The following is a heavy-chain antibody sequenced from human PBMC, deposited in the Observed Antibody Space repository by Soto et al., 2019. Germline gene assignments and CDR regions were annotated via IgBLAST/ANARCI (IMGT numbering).Heavy chain of an antibody. V-gene: IGHV3-11*05. J-gene: IGHJ6*02. CDR2: ISSSSTYT. Sequence: QVQLVESGGGLVKPGGSLRLSCSAAGFTFSDYYMSWIRQAPGKGLEWVSYISSSSTYTNYADSVKGRFTISRDNAKNSLYLQMNSLRVEDTAVYYCARRLSGLYGMDVWGQGTTVTVSS. CDR1: GFTFSDYY. D-gene: IGHD5-12*01. CDR3: ARRLSGLYGMDV.